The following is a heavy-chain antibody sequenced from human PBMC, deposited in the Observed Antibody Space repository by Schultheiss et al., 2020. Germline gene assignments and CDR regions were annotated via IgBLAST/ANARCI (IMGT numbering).Heavy chain of an antibody. CDR3: ARERRDDYVWGSPPDGMDV. D-gene: IGHD3-16*01. V-gene: IGHV4-39*07. CDR2: IYYSGGT. Sequence: SETLSLTCTVSGGSISSSSYYWGWIRQPPGKGLEWIGSIYYSGGTKYNPSVKSRVTISLDTSKSQFSLKLNSVTAADTAVYYCARERRDDYVWGSPPDGMDVWGQGTTVTVSS. CDR1: GGSISSSSYY. J-gene: IGHJ6*01.